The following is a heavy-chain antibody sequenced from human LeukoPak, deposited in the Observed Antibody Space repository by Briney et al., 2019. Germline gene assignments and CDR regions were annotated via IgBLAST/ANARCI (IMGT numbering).Heavy chain of an antibody. J-gene: IGHJ4*02. CDR3: ARWGVGDY. D-gene: IGHD1-26*01. CDR2: ISGSGGST. CDR1: GFTFTSYA. V-gene: IGHV3-23*01. Sequence: GGSLRLSCAASGFTFTSYAMSWVRQVSGKGLEWVSVISGSGGSTYYADSVKGRFTISRDNSKNTLYLQMNSLRAEDTAVYYCARWGVGDYWGQGTLVTVSS.